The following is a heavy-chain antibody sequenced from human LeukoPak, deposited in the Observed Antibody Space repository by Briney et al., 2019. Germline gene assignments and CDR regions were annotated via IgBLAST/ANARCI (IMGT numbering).Heavy chain of an antibody. Sequence: SETLSLTCAVYGGSFSGYYWSWVRQPPGKGLEWIGEINHSGSTNYNPSLKSRVTISVDTSKNQFSLKLSSVTAADTAVYYCARSVNYYGSGSYYRGTSQGYYFDYWGQGILVTVSS. CDR1: GGSFSGYY. V-gene: IGHV4-34*01. J-gene: IGHJ4*02. D-gene: IGHD3-10*01. CDR2: INHSGST. CDR3: ARSVNYYGSGSYYRGTSQGYYFDY.